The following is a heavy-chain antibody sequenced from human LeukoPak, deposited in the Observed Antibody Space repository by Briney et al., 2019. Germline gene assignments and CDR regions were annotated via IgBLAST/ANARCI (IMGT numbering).Heavy chain of an antibody. J-gene: IGHJ3*02. CDR2: ISRSSSTI. D-gene: IGHD6-6*01. V-gene: IGHV3-48*02. CDR1: GFILSTDT. CDR3: AREYSSSSGRAFDI. Sequence: GGSLTLSCAASGFILSTDTMNWVRQAPGKGRQWFSYISRSSSTIYYADSVKGRFTISRDNAKNSLYLQMNSLRDEDTAVYYCAREYSSSSGRAFDIWGQGTMVTVSS.